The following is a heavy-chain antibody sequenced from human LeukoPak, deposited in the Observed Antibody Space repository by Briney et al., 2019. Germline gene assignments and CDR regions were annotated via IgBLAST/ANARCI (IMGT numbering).Heavy chain of an antibody. CDR2: IYTSGST. CDR1: GGSISSYY. CDR3: ARHYYDSSGYYRFDY. J-gene: IGHJ4*02. D-gene: IGHD3-22*01. V-gene: IGHV4-4*07. Sequence: SETLSLTCTVSGGSISSYYWSWVRQPAGKGLEWIGRIYTSGSTKYNPSLTSRVTMSVATSKNPFSLTLSSVTAADTAVYYCARHYYDSSGYYRFDYWGQGTLVSVSS.